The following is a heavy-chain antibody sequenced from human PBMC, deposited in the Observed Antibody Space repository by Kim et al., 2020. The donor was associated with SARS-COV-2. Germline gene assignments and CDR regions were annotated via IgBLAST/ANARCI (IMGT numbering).Heavy chain of an antibody. CDR2: IYYSGST. CDR3: ARHSGDLWFGELFYPYYFDY. Sequence: SETLSLTCTVSGGSISSSSYYWGWIRQPPGKGLEWIGSIYYSGSTYYNPSLKSRVTISVDTSKNQFSLKLSSVTAADTAVYYCARHSGDLWFGELFYPYYFDYWGQGTLVTVSS. CDR1: GGSISSSSYY. V-gene: IGHV4-39*01. D-gene: IGHD3-10*01. J-gene: IGHJ4*02.